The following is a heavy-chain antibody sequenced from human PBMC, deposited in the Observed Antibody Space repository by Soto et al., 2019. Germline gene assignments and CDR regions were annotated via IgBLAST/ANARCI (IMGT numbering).Heavy chain of an antibody. CDR3: AREITIFGNRYYYYYGMDV. D-gene: IGHD3-3*01. Sequence: SQTLSLTCAISGYSVSSNSAAWNLIRQSPSRGLEWLGRTYYRSKWYNDYAVSVKSRITINPDTSKNQFSLQLNSVTPEDTAVYYCAREITIFGNRYYYYYGMDVWGQGTTVTVSS. V-gene: IGHV6-1*01. CDR1: GYSVSSNSAA. CDR2: TYYRSKWYN. J-gene: IGHJ6*02.